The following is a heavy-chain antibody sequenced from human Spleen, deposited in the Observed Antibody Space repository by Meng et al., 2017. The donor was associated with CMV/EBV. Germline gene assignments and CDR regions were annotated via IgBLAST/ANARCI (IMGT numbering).Heavy chain of an antibody. J-gene: IGHJ4*02. V-gene: IGHV3-21*01. D-gene: IGHD6-6*01. CDR3: ARGLYGSSASFDY. Sequence: GESLKISCAASGFTFSSYSMNWVRQAPGKGLEWVSSISSSSSYIYYADSVKGRFTISRDNAKNSLYLQMNSLRAEDTAVYYCARGLYGSSASFDYWGQGTLVTVSS. CDR2: ISSSSSYI. CDR1: GFTFSSYS.